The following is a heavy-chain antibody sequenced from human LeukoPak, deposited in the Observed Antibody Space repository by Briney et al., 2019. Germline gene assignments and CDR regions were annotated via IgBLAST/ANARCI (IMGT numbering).Heavy chain of an antibody. J-gene: IGHJ6*03. CDR2: ISSSSSYI. D-gene: IGHD2-8*01. CDR1: GFTFSSYS. V-gene: IGHV3-21*01. CDR3: VRDESLYCTNGVCYGVYMDV. Sequence: GGSLRLSCVASGFTFSSYSMNWVRQAPGKGLEWVSYISSSSSYIYYADSVKGRFTISRDNAKNSLFLQMNSLRAEDTAVYYCVRDESLYCTNGVCYGVYMDVWGKGTTVTVSS.